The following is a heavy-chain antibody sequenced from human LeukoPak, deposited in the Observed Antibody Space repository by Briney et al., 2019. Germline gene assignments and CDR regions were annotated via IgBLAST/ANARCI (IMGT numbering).Heavy chain of an antibody. J-gene: IGHJ5*02. CDR1: GFTFSSDA. CDR3: ARGDRGTAGGNNWFNP. CDR2: ISYDGNEK. D-gene: IGHD6-13*01. V-gene: IGHV3-30-3*01. Sequence: PGGSLRLSCVASGFTFSSDAMHWVRQTPGKGLEWVAVISYDGNEKYQVDSVKGRFTISRDNSKNTLYLQMNSLRVEDTAVYYCARGDRGTAGGNNWFNPWGQGTLVTVSS.